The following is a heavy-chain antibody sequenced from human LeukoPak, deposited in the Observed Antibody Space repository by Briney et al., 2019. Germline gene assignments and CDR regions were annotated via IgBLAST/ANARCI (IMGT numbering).Heavy chain of an antibody. CDR1: GGSISGYH. CDR3: ARDSRRELLHAFDI. D-gene: IGHD1-26*01. Sequence: PSETLSLTCNVSGGSISGYHWSWIRQPPGKGLEWIGYIYYSGSTNYNPSLKSRVTISGDTSKNQFSLKLSSVTAADTAVYYCARDSRRELLHAFDIWGQGTMVTVSS. CDR2: IYYSGST. V-gene: IGHV4-59*01. J-gene: IGHJ3*02.